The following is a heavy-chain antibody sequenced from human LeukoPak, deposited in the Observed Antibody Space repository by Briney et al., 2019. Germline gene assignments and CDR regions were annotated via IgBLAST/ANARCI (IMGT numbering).Heavy chain of an antibody. D-gene: IGHD3-3*01. CDR2: IYTSGST. Sequence: SETLSLTCTVSGGSISSYYWNWIRQPPGKGREWIGYIYTSGSTTYNPSLKSRVTLSLDTSKHQFSLKLSSVTAADTAVYYCARQPHDFWSGYYSTWFFDLWGRGTLVTVSS. V-gene: IGHV4-4*09. J-gene: IGHJ2*01. CDR1: GGSISSYY. CDR3: ARQPHDFWSGYYSTWFFDL.